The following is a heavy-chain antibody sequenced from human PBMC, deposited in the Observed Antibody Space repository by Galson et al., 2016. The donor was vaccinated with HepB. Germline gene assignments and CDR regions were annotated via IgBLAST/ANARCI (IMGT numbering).Heavy chain of an antibody. Sequence: SLRLSCAASGFSMTSYSMNWVRQAPGKGLEWVSSISTSSTYLYYADSVKGRFTISRDNAKNSLSLQMNSLSAEDTAVYYCARGLVVADNWGQGTLVTVSS. V-gene: IGHV3-21*01. CDR2: ISTSSTYL. CDR1: GFSMTSYS. CDR3: ARGLVVADN. J-gene: IGHJ4*02. D-gene: IGHD2-15*01.